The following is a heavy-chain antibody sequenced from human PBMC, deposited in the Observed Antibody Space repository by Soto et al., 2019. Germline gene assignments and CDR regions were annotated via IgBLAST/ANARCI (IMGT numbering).Heavy chain of an antibody. J-gene: IGHJ4*02. D-gene: IGHD6-6*01. V-gene: IGHV1-18*01. CDR1: GYTFTSYG. Sequence: QVHLVQSGAEVKKPGASVKVSCKGSGYTFTSYGITWVRQAPGQGLEWMGWISAHNGNTDYAQKLQRRVTVTRDTSTSTAYMELRSLRSDDTAVYYCARGRDGDYWGQGALVTVSS. CDR3: ARGRDGDY. CDR2: ISAHNGNT.